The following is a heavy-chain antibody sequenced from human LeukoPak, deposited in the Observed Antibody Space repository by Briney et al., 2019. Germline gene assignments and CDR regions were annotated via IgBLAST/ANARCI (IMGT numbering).Heavy chain of an antibody. CDR1: GFTFTNNF. CDR2: IKQDGSET. Sequence: GGSLRLSCAASGFTFTNNFMSWVRQVPGKGLEWVANIKQDGSETTYADSVKGRFIISRDNAKTSLYLQMTSLRAEDTAVYYCATSYRILPAASLDYWGQGALVTVSS. CDR3: ATSYRILPAASLDY. D-gene: IGHD2-2*01. J-gene: IGHJ4*02. V-gene: IGHV3-7*01.